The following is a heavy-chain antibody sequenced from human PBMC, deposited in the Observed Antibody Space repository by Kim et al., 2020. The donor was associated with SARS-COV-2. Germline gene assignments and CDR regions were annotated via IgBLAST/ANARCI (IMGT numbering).Heavy chain of an antibody. J-gene: IGHJ5*02. D-gene: IGHD3-10*01. CDR3: ARPHRGRGGGAWFDP. CDR1: GGSISSGYFY. CDR2: IDYTGST. V-gene: IGHV4-39*01. Sequence: SETLSLTCAVFGGSISSGYFYWGWIRQPPGRGLEWVGNIDYTGSTYDNPSLKSRVSMSVDTSKNQFSLRLTSLTAADTAVYYCARPHRGRGGGAWFDPWGQGTLVTVSS.